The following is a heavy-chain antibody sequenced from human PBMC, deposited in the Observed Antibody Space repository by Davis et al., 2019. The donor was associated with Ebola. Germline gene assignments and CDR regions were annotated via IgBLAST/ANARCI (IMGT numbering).Heavy chain of an antibody. CDR2: INHSGST. J-gene: IGHJ6*02. CDR3: ARGLPYQLLYVDYYYYGMDV. CDR1: GGSFSGYY. V-gene: IGHV4-34*01. Sequence: MPSETLSLTCAVYGGSFSGYYWSWIRQPPGKGLEWIGEINHSGSTNYNPSLKSRVTISVDTSKNQFSLKLGSVTAADTAVYYCARGLPYQLLYVDYYYYGMDVWGQGTTVTVSS. D-gene: IGHD2-2*02.